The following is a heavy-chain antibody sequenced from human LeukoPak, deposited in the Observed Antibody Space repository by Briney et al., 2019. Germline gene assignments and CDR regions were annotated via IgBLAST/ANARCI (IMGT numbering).Heavy chain of an antibody. CDR3: ARKASYSSSAYNPHYFDY. J-gene: IGHJ4*02. CDR1: GFIIDNYW. D-gene: IGHD6-6*01. V-gene: IGHV3-20*04. CDR2: INWNGGST. Sequence: GGSLRLSCAASGFIIDNYWMTWVRHAPRKGLEWVSGINWNGGSTGYADFVKGRFTISRDDAKNSLFLQMNSLRAEDTAFYYCARKASYSSSAYNPHYFDYWGQGALVTVSS.